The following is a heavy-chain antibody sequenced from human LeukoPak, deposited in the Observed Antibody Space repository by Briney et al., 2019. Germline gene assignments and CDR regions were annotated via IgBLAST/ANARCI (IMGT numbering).Heavy chain of an antibody. J-gene: IGHJ6*02. CDR2: IWYDGSNK. Sequence: GGSLRLSCAASGFTFSSYGMHWVRQAPGKGLEWVAVIWYDGSNKYYADSVKGRFTISGDNSKNTLYLQMNSLRAEDTAVYYCAGGVPAYYYYGMDVWGQGTTVTVSS. D-gene: IGHD2-2*01. V-gene: IGHV3-33*01. CDR3: AGGVPAYYYYGMDV. CDR1: GFTFSSYG.